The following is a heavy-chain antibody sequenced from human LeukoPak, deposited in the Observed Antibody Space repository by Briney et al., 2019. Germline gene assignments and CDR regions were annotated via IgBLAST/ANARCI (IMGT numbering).Heavy chain of an antibody. V-gene: IGHV3-30*02. CDR2: IRYDGSNK. D-gene: IGHD5-12*01. Sequence: GGSLRLSCAASGFGMHWVRQAPGKGLEWVGFIRYDGSNKYYADSLKGRFTISRDNSVNTLSLQMNSLRAEDTAVYYCAKDTVKVKTISRVPHYMDVWGKETTVTISS. CDR3: AKDTVKVKTISRVPHYMDV. CDR1: GFG. J-gene: IGHJ6*03.